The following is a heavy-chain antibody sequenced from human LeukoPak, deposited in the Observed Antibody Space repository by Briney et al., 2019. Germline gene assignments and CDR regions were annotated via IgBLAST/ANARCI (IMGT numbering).Heavy chain of an antibody. CDR3: ARDKSSSSWYGADNNDYLDY. CDR2: ISAYNGNT. CDR1: VYTFTSYG. J-gene: IGHJ4*02. V-gene: IGHV1-18*01. Sequence: GASVKVSCKASVYTFTSYGISWVRQAPGQGLEWMGWISAYNGNTNYAQKLQGRVTMTTDTSTSTAYMELRSLRSDDTAVYYCARDKSSSSWYGADNNDYLDYWGQGTLVTVSS. D-gene: IGHD6-13*01.